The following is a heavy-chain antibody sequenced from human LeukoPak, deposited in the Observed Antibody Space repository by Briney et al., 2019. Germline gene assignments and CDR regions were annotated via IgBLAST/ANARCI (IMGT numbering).Heavy chain of an antibody. D-gene: IGHD1-14*01. J-gene: IGHJ4*02. CDR3: ARLLGSPRIRFDY. Sequence: PSETLSLTCTVSGGSISGYYWSWIRQPPGKGLEWIGYIYYSGSTNHNPSLKSRVTISVDTSKNQFSLRLSSVTAADTAVYYCARLLGSPRIRFDYWGQGTLVTVSS. CDR1: GGSISGYY. V-gene: IGHV4-59*08. CDR2: IYYSGST.